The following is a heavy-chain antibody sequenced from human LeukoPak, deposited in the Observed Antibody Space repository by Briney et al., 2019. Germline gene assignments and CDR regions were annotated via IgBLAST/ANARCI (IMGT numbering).Heavy chain of an antibody. CDR2: IYYSGST. Sequence: SETLSLTCTVSGGSISSYYWSWIRQPPGKGLEWIGYIYYSGSTNYNPSLKSRVTISVDTSKNQFSLKLSSVTAADTAVYYCARGTLASLNWGQGTMVTVSS. CDR1: GGSISSYY. D-gene: IGHD3-3*02. V-gene: IGHV4-59*12. CDR3: ARGTLASLN. J-gene: IGHJ3*01.